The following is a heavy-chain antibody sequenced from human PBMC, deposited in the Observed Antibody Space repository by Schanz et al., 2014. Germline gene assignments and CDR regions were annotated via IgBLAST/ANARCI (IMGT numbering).Heavy chain of an antibody. CDR3: AKEKEEVAADGSFFDY. D-gene: IGHD6-13*01. CDR1: GITLSGYG. J-gene: IGHJ4*02. Sequence: QVQLVESGGGVVQPGRSLRLSCAASGITLSGYGLHRVRQAPDKGLEWVGFISFDGRNTGYAHSVKGRFTISRDNSKNTVNLQMNSLRAEDTAVYYCAKEKEEVAADGSFFDYWGQGTLVAVSS. V-gene: IGHV3-30*18. CDR2: ISFDGRNT.